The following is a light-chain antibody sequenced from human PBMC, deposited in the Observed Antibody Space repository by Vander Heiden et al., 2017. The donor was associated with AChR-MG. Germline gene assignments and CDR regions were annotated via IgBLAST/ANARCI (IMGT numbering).Light chain of an antibody. CDR2: EVT. CDR1: SSDVGYYNY. Sequence: QSALTQPPSASGSPGQSVTISCTGTSSDVGYYNYVSWYQQHPGKSPKLMIYEVTKRPSGVPDRFSGSKSGNTASLTVSGLQTEDEADYYCSSYAAGGNFVVFGGGTKLTVL. CDR3: SSYAAGGNFVV. J-gene: IGLJ2*01. V-gene: IGLV2-8*01.